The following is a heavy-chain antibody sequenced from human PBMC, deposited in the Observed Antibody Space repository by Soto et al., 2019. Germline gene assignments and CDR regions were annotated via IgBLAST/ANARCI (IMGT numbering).Heavy chain of an antibody. CDR3: ARGNYGYRKRRSIEAGREPIYYYYGMDV. J-gene: IGHJ6*02. CDR1: GFTFSSYA. Sequence: QVQLVESGGGVVQPGRSLRLSCAASGFTFSSYAMHWVRQAPGKGLEWVAVISYDGSNKYYADSVKGRFTISRDNSKNTLYLQMNSLRAEDTAVYYCARGNYGYRKRRSIEAGREPIYYYYGMDVWGQGTTVTVSS. CDR2: ISYDGSNK. D-gene: IGHD3-10*01. V-gene: IGHV3-30-3*01.